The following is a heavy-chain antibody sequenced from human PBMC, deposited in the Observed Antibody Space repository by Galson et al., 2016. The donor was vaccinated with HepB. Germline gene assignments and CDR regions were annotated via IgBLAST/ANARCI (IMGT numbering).Heavy chain of an antibody. Sequence: QSGAEVKKPGESLKISCKGSGYDFPTYWINWVRQMPGKGLEWLGIIYPGDSYTEYSPSFEGQVTISADRSISTAYLQWSTLKASDTAMYYCARHPLKPGGFFVGGRWFSDYYMDVWGKGTTVTVSS. J-gene: IGHJ6*03. CDR2: IYPGDSYT. V-gene: IGHV5-51*01. CDR3: ARHPLKPGGFFVGGRWFSDYYMDV. CDR1: GYDFPTYW. D-gene: IGHD2-15*01.